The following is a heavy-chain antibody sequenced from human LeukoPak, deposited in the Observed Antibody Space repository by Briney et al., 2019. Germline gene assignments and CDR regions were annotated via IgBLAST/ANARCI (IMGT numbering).Heavy chain of an antibody. CDR2: IYHSGST. V-gene: IGHV4-30-2*01. Sequence: PSQTLSLTCTVSGGSISSGGYYWSWIRQPPGKGLEWIGYIYHSGSTYYNPSLKSRVTISVDRSKNQFSLKLSSVTAADTAVYYCARIRWDIVVVPAANSDAFDIWGQGTMVTVSS. J-gene: IGHJ3*02. CDR3: ARIRWDIVVVPAANSDAFDI. CDR1: GGSISSGGYY. D-gene: IGHD2-2*01.